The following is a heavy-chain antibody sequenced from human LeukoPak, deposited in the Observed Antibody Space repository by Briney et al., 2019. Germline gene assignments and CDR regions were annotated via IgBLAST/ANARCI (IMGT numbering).Heavy chain of an antibody. CDR3: AAIPVWVVVPAAQFDY. CDR1: GYTLTELS. D-gene: IGHD2-2*01. CDR2: FDPEDGET. J-gene: IGHJ4*02. V-gene: IGHV1-24*01. Sequence: ASVKVSCKVSGYTLTELSMHWVRQAPGKGLEWMGGFDPEDGETIYAQKFQGRVTMAEDTSTDTAYMELSSLRSEDTAVYYCAAIPVWVVVPAAQFDYWGQGTLVTVS.